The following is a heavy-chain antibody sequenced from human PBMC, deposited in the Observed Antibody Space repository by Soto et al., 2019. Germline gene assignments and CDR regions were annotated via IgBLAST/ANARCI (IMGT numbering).Heavy chain of an antibody. CDR1: GFTFSSYA. Sequence: GGSLRLSCAASGFTFSSYAMSWFRQAPGKGLEWVSAIRGSGGSTYYAGSVKGRFTISRDNSKNTLYLQMNSLRAEDTAVFYCAKASSSWLTENFQHWGQGTLVTV. CDR3: AKASSSWLTENFQH. J-gene: IGHJ1*01. D-gene: IGHD6-13*01. V-gene: IGHV3-23*01. CDR2: IRGSGGST.